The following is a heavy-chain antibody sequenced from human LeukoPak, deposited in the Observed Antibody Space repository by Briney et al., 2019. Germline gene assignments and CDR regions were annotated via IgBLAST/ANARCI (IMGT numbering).Heavy chain of an antibody. CDR1: GYTFTSYY. D-gene: IGHD2-2*01. Sequence: VASVKVSCKASGYTFTSYYMHWVRQAPGQGLEWMGIINPSGGSTSYAQKFQGRVTITADESTSTAYMELSSLRSEDTAVYYCARDGCSSTSCYPGAAFDIWGQGTMVTVSS. CDR3: ARDGCSSTSCYPGAAFDI. V-gene: IGHV1-46*01. CDR2: INPSGGST. J-gene: IGHJ3*02.